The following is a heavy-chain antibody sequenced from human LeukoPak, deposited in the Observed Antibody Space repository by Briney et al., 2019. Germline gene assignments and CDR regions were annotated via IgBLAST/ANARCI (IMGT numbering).Heavy chain of an antibody. V-gene: IGHV1-69*06. Sequence: SVKVSCNASGRTFSRYAISWVRQATGQGLEWMGGIIPIFRTANYAQKYQGRVTITADKSTSAAYMELSRLRSDDTAVYYCARWGRVITMVRDNWFDPWGEGTLVTVYS. CDR3: ARWGRVITMVRDNWFDP. CDR2: IIPIFRTA. J-gene: IGHJ5*01. CDR1: GRTFSRYA. D-gene: IGHD3-10*01.